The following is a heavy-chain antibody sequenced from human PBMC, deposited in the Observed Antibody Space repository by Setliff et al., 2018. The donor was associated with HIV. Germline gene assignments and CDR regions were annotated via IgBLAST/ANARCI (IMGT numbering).Heavy chain of an antibody. V-gene: IGHV1-46*01. CDR1: GYTFTSYY. CDR3: ATRRDGYNYNYFDY. J-gene: IGHJ4*02. CDR2: INPSGGST. Sequence: ASVKVSCKASGYTFTSYYMHWVRQAPGQGLEWMGIINPSGGSTSYAQKFQGRVTITTDESTSTASMELSSLRSGDTAVYYCATRRDGYNYNYFDYWGQGTLVTVSS. D-gene: IGHD5-12*01.